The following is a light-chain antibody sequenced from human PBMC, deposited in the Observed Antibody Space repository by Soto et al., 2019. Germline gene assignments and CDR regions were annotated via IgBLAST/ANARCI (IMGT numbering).Light chain of an antibody. J-gene: IGKJ4*01. CDR1: QSVSSY. Sequence: EIVLTQSPATLSLSPGERATLSCRASQSVSSYLAWYQQKPGQAPRLLIYDASNRVTGIPARFSGSGSGTDFTLTISSLEPEDFAVYYCQQRSNWHLNFGGGTKVEIK. V-gene: IGKV3-11*01. CDR3: QQRSNWHLN. CDR2: DAS.